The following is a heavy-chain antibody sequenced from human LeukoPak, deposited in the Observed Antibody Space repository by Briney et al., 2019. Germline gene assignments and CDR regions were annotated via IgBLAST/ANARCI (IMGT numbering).Heavy chain of an antibody. CDR1: GYTFTSYG. D-gene: IGHD5-24*01. J-gene: IGHJ3*02. CDR3: ARDNERWLQFDAFDI. CDR2: ISAYNGNT. V-gene: IGHV1-18*01. Sequence: ASVKVSCKASGYTFTSYGISWVRQAPGQGLEWMGWISAYNGNTNYAQKLQGRVTMTTDTSTSTAYMELRSLRSDDTAVYYCARDNERWLQFDAFDIWGQGTMVTVSS.